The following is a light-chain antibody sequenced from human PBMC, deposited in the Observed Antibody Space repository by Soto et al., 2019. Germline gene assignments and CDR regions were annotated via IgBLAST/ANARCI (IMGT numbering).Light chain of an antibody. J-gene: IGKJ3*01. CDR3: HQANSFPFT. CDR1: QGISSC. V-gene: IGKV1-12*01. CDR2: AAS. Sequence: DIQLTQSPSSVSASVGDRVTITCRASQGISSCLAWYQKKPGKAPKLLIYAASSLQSGDPSRFSGSVSGTDFTLTISSLQPEDFATYCGHQANSFPFTCGRGTKVDIK.